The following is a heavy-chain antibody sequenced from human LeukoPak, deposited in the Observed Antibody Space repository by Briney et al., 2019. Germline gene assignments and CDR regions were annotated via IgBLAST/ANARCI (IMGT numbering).Heavy chain of an antibody. J-gene: IGHJ6*02. CDR3: ARVSSSSWYESGGYYYGMDV. Sequence: PLETLSLTCTVSGGSISNYYWSWIRQPPGKGLEWIGYIYYSRSTNYNPSLKRRVTISEDTPKNQFSLKLNSVTAADTAVYYCARVSSSSWYESGGYYYGMDVWGQGTTVTVSS. D-gene: IGHD6-13*01. CDR2: IYYSRST. CDR1: GGSISNYY. V-gene: IGHV4-59*08.